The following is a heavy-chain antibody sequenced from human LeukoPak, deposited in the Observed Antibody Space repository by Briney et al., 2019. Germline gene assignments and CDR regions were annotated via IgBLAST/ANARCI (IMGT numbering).Heavy chain of an antibody. CDR3: ARTVGATPQVDY. D-gene: IGHD1-26*01. V-gene: IGHV4-39*07. CDR2: IYHSGST. CDR1: GGSISSSTYY. J-gene: IGHJ4*02. Sequence: SETLSLTCTVSGGSISSSTYYWGWIRQPPGKGLEWVGSIYHSGSTYYNPSLKSRVTISVDTSKNQFSLKLSSVTAADTAVYYCARTVGATPQVDYWGQGTLVTVSS.